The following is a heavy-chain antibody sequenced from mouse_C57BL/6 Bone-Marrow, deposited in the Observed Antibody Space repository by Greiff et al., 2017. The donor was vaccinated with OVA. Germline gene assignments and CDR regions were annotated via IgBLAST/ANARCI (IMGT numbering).Heavy chain of an antibody. J-gene: IGHJ1*03. Sequence: QVQLQQSGPELVKPGASVKISCKASGYAFSSSWMIWVKQRPGKGLEWIGRIYPGDGDTNYNGKFKGKATLTADKSSSTAYMQLSSLTSEDSAVYFCARKYYGSRWYFDVWGTGTTVTVSS. CDR1: GYAFSSSW. D-gene: IGHD1-1*01. CDR3: ARKYYGSRWYFDV. CDR2: IYPGDGDT. V-gene: IGHV1-82*01.